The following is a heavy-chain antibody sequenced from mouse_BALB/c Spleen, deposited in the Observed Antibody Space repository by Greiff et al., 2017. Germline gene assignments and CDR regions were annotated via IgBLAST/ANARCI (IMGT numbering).Heavy chain of an antibody. D-gene: IGHD1-1*02. Sequence: EVQLVESGGGLVQPGGSMKLSCVASGFTFSNYWMNWVRQSPEKGLEWVAEIRLKSNNYASHYAESVKGRFTISRDDSKSSVYLQMNNLRAEDTGIYYCTRYGYYAMDYWGQGTSVTVSS. CDR3: TRYGYYAMDY. V-gene: IGHV6-6*02. J-gene: IGHJ4*01. CDR2: IRLKSNNYAS. CDR1: GFTFSNYW.